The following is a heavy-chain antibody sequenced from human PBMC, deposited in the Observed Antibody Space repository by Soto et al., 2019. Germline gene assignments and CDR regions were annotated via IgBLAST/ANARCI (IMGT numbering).Heavy chain of an antibody. CDR3: AKCSSGSFWFDP. CDR2: ISGSGGST. D-gene: IGHD3-22*01. V-gene: IGHV3-23*01. J-gene: IGHJ5*02. Sequence: EVQLLESGGGLVQPGGSLRLSCAASGFTFSSYAMSWVRQAPGKGLEWVSAISGSGGSTYYADSVKGRFTISRDNSKNPLYLQMNSLRAEDTAVYYCAKCSSGSFWFDPWGQGTLVTVCS. CDR1: GFTFSSYA.